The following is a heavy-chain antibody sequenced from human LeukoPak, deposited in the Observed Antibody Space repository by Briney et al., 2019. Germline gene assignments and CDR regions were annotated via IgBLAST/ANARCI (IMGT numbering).Heavy chain of an antibody. CDR1: GGSIRSYY. D-gene: IGHD4-11*01. J-gene: IGHJ4*02. CDR2: IYYSGST. Sequence: SETLSLTCTVSGGSIRSYYWSWIRQPPGKGLEWVGYIYYSGSTYYNPSLKSRVTISVDTSKNQFSLKLSSVTAADTAVYYCARPRYSNQPLFDYWGQGTLVTVSS. V-gene: IGHV4-59*04. CDR3: ARPRYSNQPLFDY.